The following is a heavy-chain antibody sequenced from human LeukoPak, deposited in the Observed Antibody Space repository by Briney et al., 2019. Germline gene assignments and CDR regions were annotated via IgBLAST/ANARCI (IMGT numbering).Heavy chain of an antibody. CDR2: IRYDGSNK. J-gene: IGHJ4*02. D-gene: IGHD2-15*01. CDR1: GFTFSSYG. V-gene: IGHV3-30*02. CDR3: AKGVGYCSGGSCQQFDY. Sequence: GGSLRLSCAASGFTFSSYGMHWVRQAPGKGLEWVAFIRYDGSNKYYTDSVKGRFTISRDNSKNTLYLQMNSLRAEDTAVYYCAKGVGYCSGGSCQQFDYWGQGTLVTVSS.